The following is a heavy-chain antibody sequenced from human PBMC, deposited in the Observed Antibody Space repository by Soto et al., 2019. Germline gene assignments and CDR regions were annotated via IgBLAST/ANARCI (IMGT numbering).Heavy chain of an antibody. CDR3: FFFQAEDGIRDVRSVSAFLLNRSSDL. Sequence: KGLEWIGEINHSGSTNYNPSLKSRITRSVDTSKNQFSLKLSSVTAADTAVYYCFFFQAEDGIRDVRSVSAFLLNRSSDL. D-gene: IGHD3-10*02. V-gene: IGHV4-34*01. J-gene: IGHJ2*01. CDR2: INHSGST.